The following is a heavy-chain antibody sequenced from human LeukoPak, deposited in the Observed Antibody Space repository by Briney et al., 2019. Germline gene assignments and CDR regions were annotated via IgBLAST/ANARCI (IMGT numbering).Heavy chain of an antibody. Sequence: GGSLRLSCAASGFTVTTNYMTWVRQAPGKGLEWVSVIYSGGSTYYADSVKGRFTISRHNSKNTLYLQMNSLRAEGTAVYYCALDYYDSSGYLGYWGQGTLVTVSS. V-gene: IGHV3-53*04. J-gene: IGHJ4*02. CDR3: ALDYYDSSGYLGY. CDR2: IYSGGST. CDR1: GFTVTTNY. D-gene: IGHD3-22*01.